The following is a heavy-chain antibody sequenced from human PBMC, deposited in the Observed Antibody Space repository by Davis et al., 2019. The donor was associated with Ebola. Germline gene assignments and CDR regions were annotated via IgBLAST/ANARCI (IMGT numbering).Heavy chain of an antibody. D-gene: IGHD1-26*01. CDR3: AKDTSNIWFDI. J-gene: IGHJ3*02. CDR1: GLSLSTYW. CDR2: IRQDGIDK. Sequence: GESLKISCAASGLSLSTYWMSWVRQAPVKGLEWVANIRQDGIDKQYVDSVKGRFTISRDNSKNTLYLQMNGLRVEDTAIYYCAKDTSNIWFDIWGQGTMVTVSS. V-gene: IGHV3-7*03.